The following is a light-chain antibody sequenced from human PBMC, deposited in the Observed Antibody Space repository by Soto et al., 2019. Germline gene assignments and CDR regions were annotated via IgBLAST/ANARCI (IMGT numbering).Light chain of an antibody. CDR2: DAS. CDR1: QSVSSY. CDR3: QQRGT. Sequence: EIVLTQSPATLSLSPGERATHSCRASQSVSSYLAWYQQKPGQAPRLLIYDASNRATGIPARFSGSGSGTDFTLTISSLEPEDFAVYYCQQRGTFGQGIKLEIK. V-gene: IGKV3-11*01. J-gene: IGKJ2*01.